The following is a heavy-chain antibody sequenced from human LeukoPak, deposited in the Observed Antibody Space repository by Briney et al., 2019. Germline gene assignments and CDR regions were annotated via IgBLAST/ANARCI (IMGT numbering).Heavy chain of an antibody. J-gene: IGHJ4*02. CDR2: IYTSGST. D-gene: IGHD6-19*01. Sequence: PSETLSLTCTVSGGSISSYYWSWIRQPAGKGLEWIGHIYTSGSTNYNPSLKSRVTMSVDTSKNQFSLKLSSVTAADTAVYYCARKGSSGWYDPFGYWGQGTLVTVSS. CDR3: ARKGSSGWYDPFGY. CDR1: GGSISSYY. V-gene: IGHV4-4*07.